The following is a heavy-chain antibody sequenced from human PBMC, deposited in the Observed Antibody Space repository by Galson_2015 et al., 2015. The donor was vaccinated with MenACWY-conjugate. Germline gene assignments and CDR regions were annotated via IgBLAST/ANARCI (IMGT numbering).Heavy chain of an antibody. CDR1: GYTFTSYY. D-gene: IGHD2/OR15-2a*01. CDR3: ARPKRPNDHSIFSVDY. J-gene: IGHJ4*02. Sequence: SVTASCKASGYTFTSYYMPWVRRAPGQGLEWMGMINPSTTVTTYAQKFQGRVTMTSDTSTRTAYMDLNSLRSEDTAVYYCARPKRPNDHSIFSVDYWGQGTLVTVST. CDR2: INPSTTVT. V-gene: IGHV1-46*01.